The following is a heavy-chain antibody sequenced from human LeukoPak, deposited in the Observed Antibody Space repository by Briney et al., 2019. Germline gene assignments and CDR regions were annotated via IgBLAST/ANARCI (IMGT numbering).Heavy chain of an antibody. V-gene: IGHV1-18*01. CDR2: ISAYNGNT. CDR1: GYTFTSYG. D-gene: IGHD4-17*01. J-gene: IGHJ5*02. CDR3: ARGHDYGDLNWFDP. Sequence: ASVKVSCKASGYTFTSYGISWLRQAPGQGLEWMGWISAYNGNTNYAQKLQGRVTMTTDTSTGQDYMELRTQRSDDTAVYYCARGHDYGDLNWFDPWGRGTLVTVSS.